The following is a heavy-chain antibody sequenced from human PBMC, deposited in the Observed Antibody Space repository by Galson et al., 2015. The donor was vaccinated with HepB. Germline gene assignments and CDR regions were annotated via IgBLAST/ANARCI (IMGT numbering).Heavy chain of an antibody. CDR3: ARDQWPYDSSAYGFDY. J-gene: IGHJ4*02. CDR2: IRVYNGNT. D-gene: IGHD3-22*01. CDR1: GYSFSNYG. V-gene: IGHV1-18*01. Sequence: SVKVSCKASGYSFSNYGINWVRQAPGQGLEWMGSIRVYNGNTDYAQKLQGRVTMTTDTSTSTAYMELRSLRSDDTAVYYCARDQWPYDSSAYGFDYWGQGSLVTVSS.